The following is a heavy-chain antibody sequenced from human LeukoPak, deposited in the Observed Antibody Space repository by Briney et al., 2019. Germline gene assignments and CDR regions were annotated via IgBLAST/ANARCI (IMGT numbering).Heavy chain of an antibody. Sequence: ASVKVSCKASGYTFTSYGISWVRQAPGQGLEWMGWISAYNGNTNYAQEPQGRVTMTTDTSTSTAYMELRSLRSDDTAVYYCARDVKQLVPPDYWGQGTLVTVSS. CDR1: GYTFTSYG. J-gene: IGHJ4*02. CDR3: ARDVKQLVPPDY. V-gene: IGHV1-18*01. D-gene: IGHD6-6*01. CDR2: ISAYNGNT.